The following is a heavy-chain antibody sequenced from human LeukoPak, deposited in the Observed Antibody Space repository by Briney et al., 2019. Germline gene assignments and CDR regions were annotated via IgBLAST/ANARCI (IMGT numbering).Heavy chain of an antibody. Sequence: GALEIYLKGSGCGFTSYWMGWVRPVPGKGVGGMGIIYPGDSDNRYSASFQGQVTISADKSISTAYLQWSSLTASDTAMYYCARPHGDGYNYYFDYWGQGTLVTVSS. CDR2: IYPGDSDN. CDR3: ARPHGDGYNYYFDY. CDR1: GCGFTSYW. D-gene: IGHD1-1*01. V-gene: IGHV5-51*01. J-gene: IGHJ4*02.